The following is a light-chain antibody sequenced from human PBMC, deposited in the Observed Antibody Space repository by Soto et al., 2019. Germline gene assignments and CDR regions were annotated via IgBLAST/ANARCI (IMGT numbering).Light chain of an antibody. CDR2: GAS. Sequence: EIVMTQSPSPLALSPGEKATLPCRASQSFTSNLAWYQQKPGQAPRLLIYGASTRATGIPARFSGSGSGTEFTLTISSLQSEDFAVYYCQQYNKGPLSFGPGTKVDI. CDR1: QSFTSN. V-gene: IGKV3-15*01. CDR3: QQYNKGPLS. J-gene: IGKJ3*01.